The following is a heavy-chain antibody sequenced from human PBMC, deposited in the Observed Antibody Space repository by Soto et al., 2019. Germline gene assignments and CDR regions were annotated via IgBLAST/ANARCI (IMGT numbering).Heavy chain of an antibody. CDR1: DSSISDYY. D-gene: IGHD6-19*01. CDR2: VDYRGAT. V-gene: IGHV4-59*01. J-gene: IGHJ3*02. Sequence: QVQLQESGPGLVKPSETLSLICTVSDSSISDYYWTWIRQPPGKRLEWIGFVDYRGATNYNPSLKSRVTISVDTSKGQFSLQITSVTAADTAVYYCAGEPMAGHKAHSVDIWGQGTMVTVSS. CDR3: AGEPMAGHKAHSVDI.